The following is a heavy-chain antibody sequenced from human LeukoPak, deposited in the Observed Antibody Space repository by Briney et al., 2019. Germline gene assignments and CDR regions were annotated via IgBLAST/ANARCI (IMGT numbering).Heavy chain of an antibody. CDR1: GVSVTSYY. D-gene: IGHD3-22*01. Sequence: SGNPFPTCTVSGVSVTSYYWNLIREPPREGLGRVWGIYNTGSTWYNPSLKSRVSMSIDTSKNQFSLKLHSVTAADAAVYYCARDIGNYYDYIYHYYYDYWGQGSLVTVSS. J-gene: IGHJ4*02. CDR2: IYNTGST. CDR3: ARDIGNYYDYIYHYYYDY. V-gene: IGHV4-4*07.